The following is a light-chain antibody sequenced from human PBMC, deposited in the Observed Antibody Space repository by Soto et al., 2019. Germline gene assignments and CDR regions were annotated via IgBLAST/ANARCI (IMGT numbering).Light chain of an antibody. Sequence: DIQLTQSPSFLSASVGDRVTITCRASQGISSYLAWYQHKPGKAPKLLIYAASTLQSGVPSRLSGSGSGTEFTLTISSLQPEDVATYYCQQVNSYPRTFGQGTKVEIK. CDR2: AAS. V-gene: IGKV1-9*01. J-gene: IGKJ1*01. CDR3: QQVNSYPRT. CDR1: QGISSY.